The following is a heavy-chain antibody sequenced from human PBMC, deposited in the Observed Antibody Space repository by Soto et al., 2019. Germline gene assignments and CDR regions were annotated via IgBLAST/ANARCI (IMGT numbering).Heavy chain of an antibody. V-gene: IGHV4-30-4*01. CDR2: IYYSGSA. CDR1: GGSISSGDYY. Sequence: SETLSLTCTVSGGSISSGDYYWSWIRQPPGKGLEWIGYIYYSGSAYYSTSLKSRLTISIDTSKNHFSLTLTSVTAADTAVYYCARDRVLRSFSYFDPWGRGTLVTVSS. J-gene: IGHJ5*02. D-gene: IGHD4-17*01. CDR3: ARDRVLRSFSYFDP.